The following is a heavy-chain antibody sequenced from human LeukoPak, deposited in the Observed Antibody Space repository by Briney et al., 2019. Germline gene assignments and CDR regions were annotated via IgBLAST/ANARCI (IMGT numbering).Heavy chain of an antibody. V-gene: IGHV4-30-4*01. D-gene: IGHD3-10*01. Sequence: SETLSLTCTVSGGSISSGDYYWSWIRQPPGKGLEWIGYIYYSGSTYYNPSLKSRVTISVDTSKNQFSLKLSSVTAADTAVYYCARGIRGVIINDYWGQGTLVTVSS. CDR1: GGSISSGDYY. J-gene: IGHJ4*02. CDR2: IYYSGST. CDR3: ARGIRGVIINDY.